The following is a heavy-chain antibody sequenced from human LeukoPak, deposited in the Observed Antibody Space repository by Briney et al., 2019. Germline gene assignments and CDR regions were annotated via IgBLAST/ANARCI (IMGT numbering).Heavy chain of an antibody. CDR3: ARDPKTVRYFDWSPVDY. V-gene: IGHV3-7*01. J-gene: IGHJ4*02. CDR2: IKQDGSEK. CDR1: GFTFSSYW. Sequence: PGGSLRLSCAASGFTFSSYWMSWVRQAPAKGLEWVASIKQDGSEKYYVDSVKGRFTISRDNAKNPLYLQMNSLRAEDTAVYYCARDPKTVRYFDWSPVDYWGQGTLVTVSS. D-gene: IGHD3-9*01.